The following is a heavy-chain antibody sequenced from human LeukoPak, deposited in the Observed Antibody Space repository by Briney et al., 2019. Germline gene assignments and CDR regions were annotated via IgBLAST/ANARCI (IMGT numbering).Heavy chain of an antibody. V-gene: IGHV3-33*01. CDR3: ARDRDSSGILDY. CDR2: IWYDGSNK. J-gene: IGHJ4*02. D-gene: IGHD6-19*01. Sequence: GGSLRLSCAVSGFTFSSYGMHWVRQAPGKGLEWVAVIWYDGSNKYYADSVKGRFTISRDNSKNTLYLQMNSLRAEDTAVYYCARDRDSSGILDYWGQGTLVTVSS. CDR1: GFTFSSYG.